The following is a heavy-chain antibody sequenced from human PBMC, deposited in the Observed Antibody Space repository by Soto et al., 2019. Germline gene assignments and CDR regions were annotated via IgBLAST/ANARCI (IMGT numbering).Heavy chain of an antibody. V-gene: IGHV1-46*01. CDR3: AFGGGSGLFDD. J-gene: IGHJ4*02. CDR1: GYTFTSYY. Sequence: QVQLVQSGSEVKKPGASVKVSCKASGYTFTSYYLHWVRQAPGQGLEWMGIINPSGGSTTYAQKFQGRVTMTRDTSTSTVYMELSSLRSEDTAVYYCAFGGGSGLFDDWGQGTLVTVSS. D-gene: IGHD3-16*01. CDR2: INPSGGST.